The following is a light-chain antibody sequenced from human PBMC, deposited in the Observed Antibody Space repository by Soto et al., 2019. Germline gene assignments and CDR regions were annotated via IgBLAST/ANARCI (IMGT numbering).Light chain of an antibody. CDR2: GAS. CDR3: QQGHNWPLT. CDR1: QSISSE. J-gene: IGKJ2*01. V-gene: IGKV3-15*01. Sequence: EIVMTQSPATLSVSPGERATLSCRASQSISSELAWYQQRPGQPPRLLIYGASTRATGVPDRFTGSGSGSDFTLTISWLQSEDCAVYYCQQGHNWPLTFGQGTRLEI.